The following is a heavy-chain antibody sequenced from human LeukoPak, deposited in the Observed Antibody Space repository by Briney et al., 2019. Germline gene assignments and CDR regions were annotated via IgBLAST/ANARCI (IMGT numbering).Heavy chain of an antibody. CDR3: VGGDMTSSHFYGMDV. D-gene: IGHD2-21*02. J-gene: IGHJ6*02. CDR1: GASISSYY. Sequence: TSSETLSLTCTVSGASISSYYYSWVRQPPGKGLEWMGYIYYMGRTTYNPSLQGRVTISIDTSKKQFSLKLSSVTAADTAVSYCVGGDMTSSHFYGMDVWGQGTTVIVSS. CDR2: IYYMGRT. V-gene: IGHV4-59*01.